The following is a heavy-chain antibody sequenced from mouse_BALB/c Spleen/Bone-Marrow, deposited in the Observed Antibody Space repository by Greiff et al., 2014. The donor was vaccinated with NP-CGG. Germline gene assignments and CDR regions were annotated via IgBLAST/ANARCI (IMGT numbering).Heavy chain of an antibody. V-gene: IGHV5-6*01. CDR2: ISSGGSYT. D-gene: IGHD1-3*01. CDR3: ARLTPDYAMDY. J-gene: IGHJ4*01. Sequence: EVQRVESGGDLVKPGGSLKLSCAASGFTFSNYGMSWVRQTPDKRLEWVATISSGGSYTYFPDSAKGRFTISRDNAKNTLYLQMNSLKSEDAAMYYCARLTPDYAMDYWGQGTSVTVSS. CDR1: GFTFSNYG.